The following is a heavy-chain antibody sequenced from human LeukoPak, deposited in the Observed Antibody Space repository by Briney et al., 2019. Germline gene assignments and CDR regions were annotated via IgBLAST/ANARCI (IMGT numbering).Heavy chain of an antibody. Sequence: GGSLRLSCAASGFTVSSNYMSWVRQAPGKGLEWVSVIYSGGSTYYADSVKGRFTISRDNAKNSLYLQMNSLRAEDTAVYYCARDPELRYFDWLSMNAHPNNWFDPWGQGTLVTVSS. J-gene: IGHJ5*02. CDR3: ARDPELRYFDWLSMNAHPNNWFDP. D-gene: IGHD3-9*01. CDR2: IYSGGST. V-gene: IGHV3-66*01. CDR1: GFTVSSNY.